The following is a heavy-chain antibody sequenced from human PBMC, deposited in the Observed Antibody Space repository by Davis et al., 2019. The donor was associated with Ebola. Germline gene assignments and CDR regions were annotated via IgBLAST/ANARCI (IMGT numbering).Heavy chain of an antibody. V-gene: IGHV3-23*01. D-gene: IGHD3-10*01. J-gene: IGHJ6*03. CDR1: GFTFNRYA. Sequence: PGGSLRLSCVASGFTFNRYAMSWVRQAPGKGLEWVSLISGSGGSTNYADSVKGRFTISRDNSKNTLFLQMNSLRDEDTAVYYCAKWTTSLLWYGEPNFYMDVWGKGTTVTVSS. CDR3: AKWTTSLLWYGEPNFYMDV. CDR2: ISGSGGST.